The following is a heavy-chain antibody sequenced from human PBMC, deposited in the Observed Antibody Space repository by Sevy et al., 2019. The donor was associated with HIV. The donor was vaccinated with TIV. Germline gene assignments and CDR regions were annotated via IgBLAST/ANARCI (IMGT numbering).Heavy chain of an antibody. CDR3: ARQDIIVSSSPRSKTLHY. D-gene: IGHD2-2*01. CDR1: GGSISGSNYY. J-gene: IGHJ4*02. V-gene: IGHV4-39*01. Sequence: SETLSLICTVSGGSISGSNYYWGWIRQPPGEGLEWIGSIDFSGSAYNNPSLNSRVTISVDTSKNQFSLRLRSVTAADTAVYYCARQDIIVSSSPRSKTLHYWGQGTSVTVSS. CDR2: IDFSGSA.